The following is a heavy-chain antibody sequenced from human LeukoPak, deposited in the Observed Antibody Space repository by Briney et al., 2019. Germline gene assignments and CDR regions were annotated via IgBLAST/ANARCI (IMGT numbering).Heavy chain of an antibody. J-gene: IGHJ4*02. D-gene: IGHD3-22*01. CDR2: ISDSGGST. V-gene: IGHV3-23*01. CDR1: GITLSNYG. Sequence: GGSLRLSCAVSGITLSNYGMSWVRQAPGKGLEWVAGISDSGGSTNYADSVKARFTISRDNPKHTLYLQMNSLRAEDTAVYFCAKRGVVIRVILVGFHKEAYYFDSWGQGALVTVSS. CDR3: AKRGVVIRVILVGFHKEAYYFDS.